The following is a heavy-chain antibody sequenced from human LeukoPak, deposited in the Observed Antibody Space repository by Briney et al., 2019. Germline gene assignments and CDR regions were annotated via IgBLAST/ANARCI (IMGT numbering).Heavy chain of an antibody. V-gene: IGHV3-23*01. CDR2: ISGSGGST. CDR3: ATKTVSSSSPSPVDY. CDR1: GFTFSSYA. Sequence: GGSPRLSCAASGFTFSSYAMSWVRQAPGKGLEWVSAISGSGGSTYYADSVKGRFTISRDNSKNTLYLQMNSLRAEDTAVYYCATKTVSSSSPSPVDYWGQGTLVTVSS. D-gene: IGHD6-6*01. J-gene: IGHJ4*02.